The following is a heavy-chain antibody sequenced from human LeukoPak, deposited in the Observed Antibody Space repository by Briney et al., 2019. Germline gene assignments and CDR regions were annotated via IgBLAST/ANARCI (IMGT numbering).Heavy chain of an antibody. D-gene: IGHD2-15*01. CDR2: MNPNSGNT. CDR3: ASMGYCSGGSCYPYYYYGMDV. Sequence: ASVKVSCKASGYTFTIYDINWVRQATGQGLEWMGWMNPNSGNTGYAQKFQGRATMTRNTSISTAYMQLSSLRSEDTAVYYCASMGYCSGGSCYPYYYYGMDVWGQGTTVTVSS. J-gene: IGHJ6*02. CDR1: GYTFTIYD. V-gene: IGHV1-8*01.